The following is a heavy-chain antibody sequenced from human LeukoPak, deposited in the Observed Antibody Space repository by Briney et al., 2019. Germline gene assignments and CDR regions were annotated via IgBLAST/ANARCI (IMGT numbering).Heavy chain of an antibody. CDR3: ARVLTFGGYFDY. J-gene: IGHJ4*02. CDR2: IYYSGST. Sequence: SETLSLTCTVSGGSISSYYWSWIRQPPGKGLEWIGYIYYSGSTNYNPSLKSRVTISVDTSKNQFSLKLSSVTAADTAVYYCARVLTFGGYFDYWGQGTLVTVSS. D-gene: IGHD3-16*01. V-gene: IGHV4-59*01. CDR1: GGSISSYY.